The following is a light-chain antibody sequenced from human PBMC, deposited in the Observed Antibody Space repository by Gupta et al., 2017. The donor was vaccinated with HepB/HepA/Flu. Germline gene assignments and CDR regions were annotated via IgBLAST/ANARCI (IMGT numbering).Light chain of an antibody. CDR1: TGAVTSGHY. V-gene: IGLV7-46*01. CDR2: DTS. J-gene: IGLJ2*01. Sequence: QAVVTQEPSLTVSSGGTVTLTWGSSTGAVTSGHYPYWFQQKPGQAPRTLIYDTSNKHSWTPARFSGSLLGGKAALTLSGAQPEDEAEYYCLLSYSGADVVFGGGTKLTVL. CDR3: LLSYSGADVV.